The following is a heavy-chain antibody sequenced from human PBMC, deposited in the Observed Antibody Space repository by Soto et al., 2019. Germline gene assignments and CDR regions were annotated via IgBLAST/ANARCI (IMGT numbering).Heavy chain of an antibody. CDR2: TYYRSKWYN. J-gene: IGHJ4*02. CDR1: GDSVSSNSAA. V-gene: IGHV6-1*01. Sequence: QTLSLTCAISGDSVSSNSAAWNWIRQSPSRGLEWLGRTYYRSKWYNDYAVSVKSRITINPDTSKNQFSLQLNSVTPEDTAVYYCAKEEALAGNHNGIDYWGQGTLVTVSS. CDR3: AKEEALAGNHNGIDY. D-gene: IGHD6-19*01.